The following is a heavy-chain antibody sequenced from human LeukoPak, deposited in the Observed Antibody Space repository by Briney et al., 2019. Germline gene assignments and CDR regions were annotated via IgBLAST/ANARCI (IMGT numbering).Heavy chain of an antibody. J-gene: IGHJ4*02. V-gene: IGHV4-39*07. CDR1: GGSISSSSYY. Sequence: SETLSLTCTVSGGSISSSSYYWGWIRQPPGKGLEWIGSIYYSGSTYYNPSLKSRVTISVDTSKNQFSLKLSSVTAADTAVYYCARGVRWGSYYRFDYWGQGTLVTVSS. CDR3: ARGVRWGSYYRFDY. CDR2: IYYSGST. D-gene: IGHD1-26*01.